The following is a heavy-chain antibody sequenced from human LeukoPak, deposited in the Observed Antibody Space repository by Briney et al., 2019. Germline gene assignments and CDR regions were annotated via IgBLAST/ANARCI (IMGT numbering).Heavy chain of an antibody. J-gene: IGHJ6*02. CDR1: GFTFSSSA. D-gene: IGHD1-26*01. V-gene: IGHV3-23*01. CDR3: AKQQGSYYNYDYGMDV. Sequence: GGSLRLSCAASGFTFSSSAMSWVRQAPGKGLEWVSAISNNGGYTYYADSVQGRFTISRDNSKSTLCLQMNSLRAEDTAVYYCAKQQGSYYNYDYGMDVWGQGTTVTVSS. CDR2: ISNNGGYT.